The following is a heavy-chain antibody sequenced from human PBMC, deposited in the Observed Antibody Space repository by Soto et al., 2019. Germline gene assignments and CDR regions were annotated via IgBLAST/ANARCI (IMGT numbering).Heavy chain of an antibody. CDR1: GGSISRGDYY. CDR3: ARDGAGAYGLGWFDP. V-gene: IGHV4-31*03. CDR2: IYHSGST. J-gene: IGHJ5*02. D-gene: IGHD2-21*01. Sequence: SETLSLTCTVSGGSISRGDYYWNWIRQHPRKGLEWIGYIYHSGSTNYNPSLKSRVTISVDTSKNQSSLELSNVTAADTAVYYCARDGAGAYGLGWFDPWGQGILVTVSS.